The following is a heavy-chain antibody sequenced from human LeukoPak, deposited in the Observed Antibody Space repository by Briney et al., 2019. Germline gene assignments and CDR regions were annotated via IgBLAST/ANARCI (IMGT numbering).Heavy chain of an antibody. J-gene: IGHJ4*02. CDR2: IYYTGSA. Sequence: SETLSLTCTVSGGSISSFYWSWIRQPPGKGLEWIGYIYYTGSANSNPSLRNRVTISVDTSKNQFSLKLSSVTAADTAVYYCARHSSGWHFDYWGQGTLVTVSS. CDR3: ARHSSGWHFDY. CDR1: GGSISSFY. V-gene: IGHV4-59*08. D-gene: IGHD6-19*01.